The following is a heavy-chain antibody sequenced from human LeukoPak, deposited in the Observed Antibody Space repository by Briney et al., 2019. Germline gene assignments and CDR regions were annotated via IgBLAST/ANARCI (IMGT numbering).Heavy chain of an antibody. D-gene: IGHD6-19*01. CDR3: ARVTGRSSGVVGYYYYYYYMDV. CDR2: ISSSGSTI. V-gene: IGHV3-11*04. Sequence: GGSLRLXCAASGFTYSDYYMSWIRQAPGKGLEWVSYISSSGSTIYYADSVKGRFTISRDNAKNSLYLQMNSLRAEDTAVYYCARVTGRSSGVVGYYYYYYYMDVWGKGTTVTVSS. J-gene: IGHJ6*03. CDR1: GFTYSDYY.